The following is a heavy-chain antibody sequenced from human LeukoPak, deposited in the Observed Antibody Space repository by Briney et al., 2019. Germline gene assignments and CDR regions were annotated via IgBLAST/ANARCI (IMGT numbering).Heavy chain of an antibody. D-gene: IGHD3-16*01. CDR3: ASLGGVRAAWGGFDY. CDR2: INPSGGST. Sequence: GASVKVSYKASGYTFTSHYMNWVRQAPGQGLEWMGIINPSGGSTSYAQKFQGRVTMTRDTSTSTVYMELSSLRSEDTAVYYCASLGGVRAAWGGFDYWGQGTLVIVSS. J-gene: IGHJ4*02. V-gene: IGHV1-46*01. CDR1: GYTFTSHY.